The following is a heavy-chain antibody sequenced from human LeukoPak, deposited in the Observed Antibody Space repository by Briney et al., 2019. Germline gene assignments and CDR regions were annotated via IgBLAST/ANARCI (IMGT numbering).Heavy chain of an antibody. D-gene: IGHD3-10*01. CDR2: IDGSGGNS. CDR1: GFTFSDYA. CDR3: AKDLYYYASGSPY. V-gene: IGHV3-23*01. J-gene: IGHJ4*02. Sequence: PGGSLRLSCAASGFTFSDYAMSWVRQAPGKGLEWVSAIDGSGGNSNYADSVKGRFTISRDNSKNMLYVQMNSLRVEDTAVYYCAKDLYYYASGSPYWGQGTLVTVSS.